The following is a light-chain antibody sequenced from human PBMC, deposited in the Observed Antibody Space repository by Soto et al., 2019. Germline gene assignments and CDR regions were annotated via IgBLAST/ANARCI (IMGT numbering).Light chain of an antibody. Sequence: QSLLTQPPSVSAAPGQKVTISCSGSNSNIGNNYVSWYQQLPGTAPKFLIYDTYKRPFGIPDRFSGSKSGTSATLGITGLQSGDEAEYYCGSWDSSLSAVIFGGGTKLTVL. CDR3: GSWDSSLSAVI. CDR2: DTY. CDR1: NSNIGNNY. J-gene: IGLJ2*01. V-gene: IGLV1-51*01.